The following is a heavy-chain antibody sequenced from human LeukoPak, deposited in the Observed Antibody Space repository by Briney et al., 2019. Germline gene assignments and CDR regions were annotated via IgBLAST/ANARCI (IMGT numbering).Heavy chain of an antibody. CDR2: INPNSGGT. CDR3: ARVNTAMVYPDY. D-gene: IGHD5-18*01. V-gene: IGHV1-2*02. CDR1: GYTLTGYY. Sequence: GASVKVSCKASGYTLTGYYMHWVRQAPGQGLEWMGWINPNSGGTNYAQKFQGRCTMTRDTSISTAYMELSRLRSDDTAVYYCARVNTAMVYPDYWGQGTLVTVSS. J-gene: IGHJ4*02.